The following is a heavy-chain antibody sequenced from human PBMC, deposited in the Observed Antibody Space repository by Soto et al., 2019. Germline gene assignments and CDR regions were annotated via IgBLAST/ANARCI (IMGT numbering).Heavy chain of an antibody. V-gene: IGHV3-23*01. CDR1: GFTFSSYA. CDR3: AKGSASGSPYYFDY. J-gene: IGHJ4*02. CDR2: ITGGGGST. Sequence: EVQVLESGGGLVQPGGSLRLSCAASGFTFSSYAMSWVRQAPGKGLEWVSAITGGGGSTWSADSVKGRFTISRDNSRTTWYLQMSSLRAEDTAVYYCAKGSASGSPYYFDYWGQGTLVTVSS. D-gene: IGHD6-25*01.